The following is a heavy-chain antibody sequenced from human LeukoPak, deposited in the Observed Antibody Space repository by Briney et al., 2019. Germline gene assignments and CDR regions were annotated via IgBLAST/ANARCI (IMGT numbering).Heavy chain of an antibody. V-gene: IGHV1-2*02. CDR1: RYTFTGYY. J-gene: IGHJ6*03. CDR2: INPNSGGT. Sequence: ASVKVSCKASRYTFTGYYMHWVRQAPGQGLEWMGWINPNSGGTNYAQKFQGRVTMTRDTSISTAYMELSRLRSDDTAVYYCARVTMVRGVIIIGYYYYYMDVWGKGTTVTVSS. CDR3: ARVTMVRGVIIIGYYYYYMDV. D-gene: IGHD3-10*01.